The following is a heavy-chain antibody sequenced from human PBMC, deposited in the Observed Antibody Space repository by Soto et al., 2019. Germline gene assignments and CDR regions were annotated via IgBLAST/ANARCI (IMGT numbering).Heavy chain of an antibody. CDR3: AKRPLTAAGFDY. CDR1: GFTFSNYA. V-gene: IGHV3-23*01. CDR2: ITGSGGGT. D-gene: IGHD6-13*01. Sequence: EVQLLESGGGLVQPGGSLRLSCAASGFTFSNYAMTWVRQAPGKGLEWVSVITGSGGGTYFVDSVKGRFTISRDNSKNPVYLQMNSLRDDDAAVYYCAKRPLTAAGFDYWGQGTLVTVSS. J-gene: IGHJ4*02.